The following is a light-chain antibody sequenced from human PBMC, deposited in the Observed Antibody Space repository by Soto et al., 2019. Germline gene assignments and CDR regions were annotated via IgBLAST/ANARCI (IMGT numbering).Light chain of an antibody. CDR2: GAS. CDR1: QSVSSSY. Sequence: EIVLTQSPGTLSLSPGERATLSCRASQSVSSSYLAWYQQKPGQAPRLLIYGASSRATGIPDRFSGSGSGTDFTLTIIRLELEDFAVYYCQQYGSSGTFGQGTKVEIK. CDR3: QQYGSSGT. V-gene: IGKV3-20*01. J-gene: IGKJ1*01.